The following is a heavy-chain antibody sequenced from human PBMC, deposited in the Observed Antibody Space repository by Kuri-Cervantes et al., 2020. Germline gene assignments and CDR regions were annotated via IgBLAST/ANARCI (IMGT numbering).Heavy chain of an antibody. CDR1: GFTFSSYW. CDR3: ARTPHDYGDYVDY. Sequence: GGSLRLSCAASGFTFSSYWMSWVRQAPGKGLEWVANIKQDGSEKYYVDSVKGRFTISRDNAKNSLYLQMNSLRAEDTAVYYCARTPHDYGDYVDYWGQGTLVTVSS. CDR2: IKQDGSEK. J-gene: IGHJ4*02. D-gene: IGHD4-17*01. V-gene: IGHV3-7*03.